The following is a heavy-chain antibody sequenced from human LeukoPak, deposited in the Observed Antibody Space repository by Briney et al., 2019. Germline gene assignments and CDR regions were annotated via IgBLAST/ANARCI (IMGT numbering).Heavy chain of an antibody. Sequence: ASVKVSCKASGGTFSSYAISWVRQAPGQGLEWMGGIIPIFGTANYAQKFQGRVTITRDESTSTAYMELSRLRSEDTAVYYCARGRGDYDSSPALEDWGQGTLVTVSS. CDR3: ARGRGDYDSSPALED. CDR2: IIPIFGTA. CDR1: GGTFSSYA. D-gene: IGHD3-22*01. J-gene: IGHJ4*02. V-gene: IGHV1-69*05.